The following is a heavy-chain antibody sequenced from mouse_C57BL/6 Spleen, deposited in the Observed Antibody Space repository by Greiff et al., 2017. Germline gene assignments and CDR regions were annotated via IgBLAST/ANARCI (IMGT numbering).Heavy chain of an antibody. CDR3: ARGRVYYGSSYAMDY. CDR2: SNPNNGGT. CDR1: GYTFTDYN. J-gene: IGHJ4*01. D-gene: IGHD1-1*01. Sequence: VQLQQSGPELVKPGASVKIPCKASGYTFTDYNMDWVKQSHGKSLEWIGDSNPNNGGTIYNQKFKGKATVTVDKSSSTAYMELRSLTSEDTAVYYCARGRVYYGSSYAMDYWGQGTSVTVSS. V-gene: IGHV1-18*01.